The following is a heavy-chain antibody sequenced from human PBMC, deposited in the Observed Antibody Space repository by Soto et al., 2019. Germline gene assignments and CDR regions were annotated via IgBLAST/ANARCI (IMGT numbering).Heavy chain of an antibody. J-gene: IGHJ4*02. CDR2: ISGNGGST. D-gene: IGHD6-13*01. V-gene: IGHV3-23*01. CDR1: GFTFSNYA. CDR3: ARAIWAASPGIRLDY. Sequence: PGGCLRLSCAASGFTFSNYAMSWVRQAPGKGLEWVSAISGNGGSTYYADSVKGRFTISRDNSKNTLYLQMNSLRAEDTAVYYCARAIWAASPGIRLDYWGPGTLLAVYS.